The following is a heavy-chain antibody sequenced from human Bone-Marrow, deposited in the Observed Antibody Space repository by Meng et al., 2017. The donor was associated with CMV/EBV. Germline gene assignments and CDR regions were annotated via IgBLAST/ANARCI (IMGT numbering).Heavy chain of an antibody. CDR2: ISWNSGSI. CDR1: GFTFSSYA. J-gene: IGHJ6*02. CDR3: AKDIGALGDFWSGYHFIYYYYGMDV. V-gene: IGHV3-9*01. D-gene: IGHD3-3*01. Sequence: GGSLRLSCAASGFTFSSYAMHWVRQAPGKGLEWVSGISWNSGSIGYADSVKGRFAISRDNAKNSLYLQMNSLRAEDTALYYCAKDIGALGDFWSGYHFIYYYYGMDVWGQGTTVTVSS.